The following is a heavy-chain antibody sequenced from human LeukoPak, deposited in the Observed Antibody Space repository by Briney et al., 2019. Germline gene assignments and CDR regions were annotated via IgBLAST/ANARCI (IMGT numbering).Heavy chain of an antibody. D-gene: IGHD1-26*01. J-gene: IGHJ4*02. CDR2: IYSGGTT. V-gene: IGHV3-53*01. Sequence: GGSLRLSCAASGFTVSSNYMSWVRQAPGKGLEWVSVIYSGGTTYYADSVKGRFTISRDNSKNTLYLQMNSLRVDDTAVYYCARDIGSGNYFDYWGQGTLVTVSS. CDR3: ARDIGSGNYFDY. CDR1: GFTVSSNY.